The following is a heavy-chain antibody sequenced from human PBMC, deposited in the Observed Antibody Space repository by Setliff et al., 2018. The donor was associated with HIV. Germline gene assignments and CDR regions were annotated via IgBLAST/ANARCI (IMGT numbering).Heavy chain of an antibody. CDR2: FDLEDGET. V-gene: IGHV1-24*01. Sequence: GASVKVSCKVSGYSVTELSIHWVRQAPGKGLEWMGSFDLEDGETIYAQKFQGRVTMTEDTSTDTAYMELSSLRSEDTAVYYCARTEAYNNYEDYWGQGTQVTVSS. D-gene: IGHD3-10*01. J-gene: IGHJ4*02. CDR3: ARTEAYNNYEDY. CDR1: GYSVTELS.